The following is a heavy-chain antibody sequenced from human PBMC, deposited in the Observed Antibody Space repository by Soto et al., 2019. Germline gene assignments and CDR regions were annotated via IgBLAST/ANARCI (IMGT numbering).Heavy chain of an antibody. J-gene: IGHJ4*02. CDR3: ARDKSGYVPGSFDY. CDR2: ISSNGGST. CDR1: GFTFSSYA. V-gene: IGHV3-64*01. D-gene: IGHD5-12*01. Sequence: EVQLVESGGGLVQPGGSLRLSCAASGFTFSSYAMHWVRQAPGKGLEYVSAISSNGGSTYYANSVKGRFTISRDKSKNTLYLQMGSLRAEDMAVYYCARDKSGYVPGSFDYWGQGTLVTVSS.